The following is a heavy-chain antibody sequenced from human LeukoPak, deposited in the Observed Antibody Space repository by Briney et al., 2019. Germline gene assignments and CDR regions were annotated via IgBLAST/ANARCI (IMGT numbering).Heavy chain of an antibody. CDR1: GFTFSSYA. V-gene: IGHV3-30-3*01. J-gene: IGHJ6*02. CDR3: ASGESSSSWCGAVYSYYYYGMDV. D-gene: IGHD6-13*01. Sequence: GGSLRLSCAASGFTFSSYAMHWVRQAPGKGLEWVAVISYDGSNKYYADSVKGRFTISRDNSKNTLYLQMNSLRAEDTAVYYCASGESSSSWCGAVYSYYYYGMDVWGQGTTVTV. CDR2: ISYDGSNK.